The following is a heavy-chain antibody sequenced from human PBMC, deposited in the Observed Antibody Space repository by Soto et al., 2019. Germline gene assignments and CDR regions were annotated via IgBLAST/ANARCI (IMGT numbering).Heavy chain of an antibody. J-gene: IGHJ4*02. Sequence: GASVKVSCKASGYTFTSYDINWVRQATGQGLEWMGWMNPNSGNTGYAQKFQGRVTMTRNTSISTAYMELSSLRSEDTAVYYCAREGAIRYFDWLTTRIYYFDYWGQGTLVTVSS. D-gene: IGHD3-9*01. CDR2: MNPNSGNT. CDR1: GYTFTSYD. V-gene: IGHV1-8*01. CDR3: AREGAIRYFDWLTTRIYYFDY.